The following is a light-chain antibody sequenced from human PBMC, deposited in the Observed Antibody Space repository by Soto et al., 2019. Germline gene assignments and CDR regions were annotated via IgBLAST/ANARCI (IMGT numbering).Light chain of an antibody. Sequence: EIVLTQSPGTLSLSPGDRATLSCRASQSVSSSYLAWYQQKPGQAPRLIIYGASSRATGIPDRFSGSASRTDFTLTISRLEPEDFAVYYCQQYASSPWTFGQGTKVEIK. CDR1: QSVSSSY. J-gene: IGKJ1*01. CDR2: GAS. V-gene: IGKV3-20*01. CDR3: QQYASSPWT.